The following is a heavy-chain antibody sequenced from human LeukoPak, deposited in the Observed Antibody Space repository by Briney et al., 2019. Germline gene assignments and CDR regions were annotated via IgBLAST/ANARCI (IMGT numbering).Heavy chain of an antibody. D-gene: IGHD3-10*01. CDR3: AKDLEGAINY. V-gene: IGHV3-30*18. CDR2: ISYDGSNK. Sequence: GRSLRLSCAASGFTFSSYGMPWVRQAPGKGLERVAVISYDGSNKYYADSVKGRFTISRDNSKNTLYLQMNSLRAEDTAVYYCAKDLEGAINYWGQGTLVTVSS. CDR1: GFTFSSYG. J-gene: IGHJ4*02.